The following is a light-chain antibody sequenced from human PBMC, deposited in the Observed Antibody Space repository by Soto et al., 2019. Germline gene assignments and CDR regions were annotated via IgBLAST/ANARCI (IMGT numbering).Light chain of an antibody. Sequence: EIVLAPSPGTLSLSPGGRGPPSRRASQGVSSSYLAWYQQKPGQAPRLLIYGASSRATGIPDRFSGSGSGTDFTLTISRLEPEDFAVYYCQQYGSSPLTFGGGTKVDIK. V-gene: IGKV3-20*01. J-gene: IGKJ4*01. CDR2: GAS. CDR3: QQYGSSPLT. CDR1: QGVSSSY.